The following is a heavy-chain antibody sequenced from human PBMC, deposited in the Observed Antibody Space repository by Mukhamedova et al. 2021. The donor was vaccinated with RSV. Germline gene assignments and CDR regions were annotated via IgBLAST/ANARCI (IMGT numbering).Heavy chain of an antibody. D-gene: IGHD6-19*01. Sequence: GLEWVSYISSSGSTIYYADSVKGRFTISRDNAKNSLYLQMNSLRAEDTAVYYCARDYRGHSSGWTEPIAFDYWGQGTLVTVSS. J-gene: IGHJ4*02. CDR3: ARDYRGHSSGWTEPIAFDY. V-gene: IGHV3-48*03. CDR2: ISSSGSTI.